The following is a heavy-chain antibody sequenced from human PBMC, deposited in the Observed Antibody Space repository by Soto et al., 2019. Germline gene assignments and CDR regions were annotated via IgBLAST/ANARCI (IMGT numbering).Heavy chain of an antibody. CDR3: ASGGSSGWSRYFDL. CDR2: MYYSGST. D-gene: IGHD6-19*01. V-gene: IGHV4-59*01. Sequence: SETLSLTCTVSGGSISNYYWSWFRQRPGKGLEWIGYMYYSGSTNYNPSLKSRVTISVDTSKDQFSLKLSSVTAADTAVYYCASGGSSGWSRYFDLWCRGTLVT. J-gene: IGHJ2*01. CDR1: GGSISNYY.